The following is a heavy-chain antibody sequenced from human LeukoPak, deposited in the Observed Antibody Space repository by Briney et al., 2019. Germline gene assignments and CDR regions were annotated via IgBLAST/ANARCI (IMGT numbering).Heavy chain of an antibody. D-gene: IGHD3-10*01. CDR3: ATPMVRGVIGDAFDY. CDR2: IIPIFGTA. J-gene: IGHJ4*02. Sequence: APVKVSCKASGGTFSSYAICWVRQAPGQGLEWMGGIIPIFGTANYAQKFQGRVTITMDESTSTAYMELSSLRSEDTAVYYCATPMVRGVIGDAFDYWGQGTLVTVSS. CDR1: GGTFSSYA. V-gene: IGHV1-69*05.